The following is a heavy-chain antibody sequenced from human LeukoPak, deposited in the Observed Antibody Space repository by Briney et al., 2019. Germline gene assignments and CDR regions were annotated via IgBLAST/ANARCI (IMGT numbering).Heavy chain of an antibody. CDR3: AKDGGFWSGYYGV. CDR2: ISGSGGST. D-gene: IGHD3-3*01. V-gene: IGHV3-23*01. Sequence: PGGSLRLSCAASGFTFSSFAMSWVRLAPGKGLEWVSAISGSGGSTHYADSVKGRFTISRDSSKNTLFLQMNSLRAEDTAVYYCAKDGGFWSGYYGVWGNGTTVTVSS. CDR1: GFTFSSFA. J-gene: IGHJ6*04.